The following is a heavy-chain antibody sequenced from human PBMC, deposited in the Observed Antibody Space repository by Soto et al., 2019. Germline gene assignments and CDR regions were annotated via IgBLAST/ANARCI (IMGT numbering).Heavy chain of an antibody. J-gene: IGHJ6*03. CDR3: ARMGRGYDYMDV. CDR2: ISSSSSYI. D-gene: IGHD3-10*01. V-gene: IGHV3-21*01. CDR1: GFTFSSYS. Sequence: EVQLVESGGGLVKPGGSLRLSCAASGFTFSSYSMNWVRQAPGTGLEWVSSISSSSSYIYYADSVKGRFTISRDNAKNALDLQMNRLRAEDTAVYYWARMGRGYDYMDVWGRGTTVTVSS.